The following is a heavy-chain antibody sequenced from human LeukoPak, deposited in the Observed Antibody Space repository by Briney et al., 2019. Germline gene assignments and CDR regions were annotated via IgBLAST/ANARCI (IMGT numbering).Heavy chain of an antibody. Sequence: GGSLRLSCAASEFTFSSYGMHWVRQAPGKGLEWVAVIWYDGSKKYYTDSVKGRFTISRDNSKNTLYLQLNSLRAEDTAMYYCARVSSSGWYVEYWGQGTLVTVSS. CDR1: EFTFSSYG. CDR3: ARVSSSGWYVEY. V-gene: IGHV3-33*01. J-gene: IGHJ4*02. D-gene: IGHD6-19*01. CDR2: IWYDGSKK.